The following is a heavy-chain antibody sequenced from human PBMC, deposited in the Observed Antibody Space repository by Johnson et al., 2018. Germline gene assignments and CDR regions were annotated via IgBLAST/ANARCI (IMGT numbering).Heavy chain of an antibody. D-gene: IGHD3-3*01. CDR2: LVVVSGNT. CDR3: AGGYYDFWSGYWARFGMDL. V-gene: IGHV1-58*01. J-gene: IGHJ6*02. Sequence: QLVQSGPEVKKPGTSVKVSCKASGFPFTSSAVQLVRQARGQRLEWIGWLVVVSGNTNYTQKFPERVTITRDMSTSPAYMELTSLRSEDRAVDYCAGGYYDFWSGYWARFGMDLWGQGTTVTVSS. CDR1: GFPFTSSA.